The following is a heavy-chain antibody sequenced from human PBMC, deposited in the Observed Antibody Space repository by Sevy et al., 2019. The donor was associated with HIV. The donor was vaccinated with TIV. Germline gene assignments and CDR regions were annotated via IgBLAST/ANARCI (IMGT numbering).Heavy chain of an antibody. CDR2: MSPGDSDP. D-gene: IGHD6-19*01. CDR3: ARLDSYSIGWSPRYYFDY. CDR1: AYTFTTHW. Sequence: GESLKISCKGSAYTFTTHWIGWVRQMPGKGLEWMGIMSPGDSDPRYSPSFQGQVTMSVDKSVSTAYLQWYSLETSDTAIYYCARLDSYSIGWSPRYYFDYWGQGTLVTVS. J-gene: IGHJ4*02. V-gene: IGHV5-51*01.